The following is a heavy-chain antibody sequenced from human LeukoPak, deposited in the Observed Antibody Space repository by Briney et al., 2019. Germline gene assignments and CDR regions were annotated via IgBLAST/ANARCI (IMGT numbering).Heavy chain of an antibody. Sequence: GGSLRLSCAASGFTFSSYGMHWVRQAPGKGLGWVAFIRYDGSNKYYADSVKGRFTISRDNSKNTLYLQMNSLRAEDTAVYYCAKDLYYGDYVFDYWGQGTLVTVSS. CDR2: IRYDGSNK. CDR3: AKDLYYGDYVFDY. D-gene: IGHD4-17*01. CDR1: GFTFSSYG. J-gene: IGHJ4*02. V-gene: IGHV3-30*02.